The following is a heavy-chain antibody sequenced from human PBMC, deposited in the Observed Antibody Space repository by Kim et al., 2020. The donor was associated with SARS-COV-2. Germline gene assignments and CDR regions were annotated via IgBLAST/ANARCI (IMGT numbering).Heavy chain of an antibody. CDR3: ARDLRVRGVISHYYYYYGMDV. CDR1: GFTFSSYD. D-gene: IGHD3-10*01. CDR2: IGTAGDT. Sequence: GGSLRLSCAASGFTFSSYDMHWVRQATGKGLEWVSAIGTAGDTYYPGSVKGRFTISRENAKNSLYLQMNSLRAGDTAVYYCARDLRVRGVISHYYYYYGMDVWGQGTTVTVSS. V-gene: IGHV3-13*04. J-gene: IGHJ6*02.